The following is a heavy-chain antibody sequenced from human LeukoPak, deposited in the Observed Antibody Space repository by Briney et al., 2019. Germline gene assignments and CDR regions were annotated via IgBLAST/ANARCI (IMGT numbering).Heavy chain of an antibody. D-gene: IGHD3-22*01. J-gene: IGHJ4*02. CDR1: GFTFSDYY. CDR3: AASGDSSGYYLFDY. V-gene: IGHV3-23*01. Sequence: GGSLRLSCAASGFTFSDYYMSWIRQAPGKGLEWVSAISGSGGSTYYADSVKGRFTISRDNSKNTLYLQMNSLRAEDTAVYYCAASGDSSGYYLFDYWGQGTLVTVSS. CDR2: ISGSGGST.